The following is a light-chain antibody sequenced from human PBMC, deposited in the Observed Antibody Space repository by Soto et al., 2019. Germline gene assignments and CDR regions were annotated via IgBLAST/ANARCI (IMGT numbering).Light chain of an antibody. CDR3: QKYGGSPYT. V-gene: IGKV3-20*01. CDR2: GAS. CDR1: QSVRSNY. J-gene: IGKJ2*01. Sequence: EIGLTQSPGTLSLSPGERATLSCRASQSVRSNYLAWYQQKPGQAPRLLIYGASSRATGIPDRFSGTGSGTDVTLHRRRLEPADFAVYFCQKYGGSPYTFGQGTKLEIK.